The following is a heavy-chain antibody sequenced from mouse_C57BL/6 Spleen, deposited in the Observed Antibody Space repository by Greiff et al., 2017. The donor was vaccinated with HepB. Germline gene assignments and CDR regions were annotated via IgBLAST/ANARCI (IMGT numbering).Heavy chain of an antibody. CDR1: GFTFSDYY. CDR2: INYDGSST. CDR3: ARDSSRDYYGTLVFDV. D-gene: IGHD1-1*01. Sequence: DVHLVESEGGLVQPGSSMKLSCTASGFTFSDYYMAWVRQVPEKGLEWVANINYDGSSTYYLDSLKSRFIISRDNAKYILYLQMSSLKSEDTATYYCARDSSRDYYGTLVFDVWGTGTTVTVSS. V-gene: IGHV5-16*01. J-gene: IGHJ1*03.